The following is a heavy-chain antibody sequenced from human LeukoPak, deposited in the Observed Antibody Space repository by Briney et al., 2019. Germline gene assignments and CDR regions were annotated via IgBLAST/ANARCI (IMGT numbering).Heavy chain of an antibody. J-gene: IGHJ6*02. CDR3: AGEGGVTTVTTRYYFGMDV. D-gene: IGHD4-4*01. Sequence: GGSLRLSCAASGFTFSSYWMSWVRQAPGKGLEWVANIKQDGSEKYYVDSVKGRFTISRDNAKNSLYLQMNSLRAEDTAVYYCAGEGGVTTVTTRYYFGMDVWGQGTTVTVSS. CDR1: GFTFSSYW. V-gene: IGHV3-7*01. CDR2: IKQDGSEK.